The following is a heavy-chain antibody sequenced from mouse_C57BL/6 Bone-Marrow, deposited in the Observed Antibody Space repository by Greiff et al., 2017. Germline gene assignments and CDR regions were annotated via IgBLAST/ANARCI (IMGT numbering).Heavy chain of an antibody. CDR2: IDPSDSYT. Sequence: VQLQQPGAELVRPGTSVKLSCKASGYTFTSYWMHWVKQRPGQGLEWIGVIDPSDSYTNYNQKFKGKATLTVDPSSSTAYLQRSSLTSEDSAVYYCVPAYDYPFAYWGQGTLVTVSA. CDR3: VPAYDYPFAY. D-gene: IGHD2-4*01. J-gene: IGHJ3*01. V-gene: IGHV1-59*01. CDR1: GYTFTSYW.